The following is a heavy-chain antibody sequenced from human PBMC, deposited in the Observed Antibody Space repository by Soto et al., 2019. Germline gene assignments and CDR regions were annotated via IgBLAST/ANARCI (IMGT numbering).Heavy chain of an antibody. CDR2: ISAYNGNT. V-gene: IGHV1-18*04. J-gene: IGHJ6*02. Sequence: ASVKVSFKSSGYTFTSYCMSWVRQAPGQGLEWMGWISAYNGNTNYAQKLQGRVTMTTDTSTSTAYMELRSLRSDDTAVYYCARDEYYDYYGMDVWGQGTTVTVSS. CDR1: GYTFTSYC. CDR3: ARDEYYDYYGMDV.